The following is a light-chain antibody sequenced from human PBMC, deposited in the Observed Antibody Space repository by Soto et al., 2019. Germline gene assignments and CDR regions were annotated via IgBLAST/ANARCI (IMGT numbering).Light chain of an antibody. V-gene: IGLV1-40*01. CDR1: SSNIGAGYE. CDR3: QSYDSRLSGYV. J-gene: IGLJ1*01. CDR2: ENN. Sequence: QSVLTQPPSVSEAPGQRVTISCTGSSSNIGAGYEAHWYQQVPGTAPKLLIYENNNRPSGGPDRFSGSKSGTSASLAITGLQAEDEAEYYCQSYDSRLSGYVFGTGTKLTVL.